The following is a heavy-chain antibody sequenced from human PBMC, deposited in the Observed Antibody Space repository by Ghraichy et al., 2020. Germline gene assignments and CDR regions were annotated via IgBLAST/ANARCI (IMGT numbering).Heavy chain of an antibody. V-gene: IGHV4-39*01. CDR3: ARHIILWGSNTVAGTVWFDP. Sequence: SETLSLTCTVSGGSISSSSYYWGWIRQPPGKGLEWIGSIYYSGSTYYNPSLKSRVTISVDTSKNQFSLKLSSVTAADTAVYYCARHIILWGSNTVAGTVWFDPWGQGTLVTVSS. CDR1: GGSISSSSYY. CDR2: IYYSGST. D-gene: IGHD6-19*01. J-gene: IGHJ5*02.